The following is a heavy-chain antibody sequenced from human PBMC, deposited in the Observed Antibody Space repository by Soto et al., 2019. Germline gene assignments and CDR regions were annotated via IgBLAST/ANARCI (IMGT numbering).Heavy chain of an antibody. D-gene: IGHD2-15*01. V-gene: IGHV3-33*01. CDR2: IWFDGSMK. CDR3: VRGSGSNATCWQGHWLNP. Sequence: QVQLVESGGGVVQPGRSLRLSCEVSGFTFSNHGMHWVRQAPGKGLEWVAVIWFDGSMKFYADSVQGRFTISRDNSKSTMYLDMNSLRGEDTAMYYCVRGSGSNATCWQGHWLNPWGQGTRVTVSS. CDR1: GFTFSNHG. J-gene: IGHJ5*02.